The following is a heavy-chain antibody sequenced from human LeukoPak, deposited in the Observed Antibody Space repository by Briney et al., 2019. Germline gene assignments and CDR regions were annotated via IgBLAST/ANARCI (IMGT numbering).Heavy chain of an antibody. D-gene: IGHD2-2*02. CDR1: TNMFTGYF. J-gene: IGHJ6*03. CDR2: INPNSGGT. Sequence: ASXXVSCKTSTNMFTGYFMHWVRQAPGQGLEWIGWINPNSGGTLFSRRFQGRVTMTRDTSIGATYMELSSLTSDDTALYYCAAQCNDDFCYKRDYMDVWGKGTMVIVSS. V-gene: IGHV1-2*02. CDR3: AAQCNDDFCYKRDYMDV.